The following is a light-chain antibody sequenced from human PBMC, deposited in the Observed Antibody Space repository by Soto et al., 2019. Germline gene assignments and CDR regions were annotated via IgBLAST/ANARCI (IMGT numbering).Light chain of an antibody. Sequence: EIVLTQSPATLSLSPGERATLSCRASQSISFYLTWYQHKPGQAPRLLIYGAYSRATGIPERFSGSGSGTALTLNITRLEHEDLAMYYCQHYGSSTLTLGGGTKVDIK. CDR3: QHYGSSTLT. CDR2: GAY. CDR1: QSISFY. J-gene: IGKJ4*01. V-gene: IGKV3-20*01.